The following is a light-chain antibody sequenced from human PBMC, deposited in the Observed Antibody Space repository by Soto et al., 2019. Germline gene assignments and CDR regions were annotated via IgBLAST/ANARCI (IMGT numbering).Light chain of an antibody. Sequence: DIQMTQSPSTLSASIGDRVTITCRASQSIKASSLQTGVPSRFSGSGSGTEFTLTISSLQPDDFATYYCQHYNSYSRTFGQGTKVEVK. V-gene: IGKV1-5*03. CDR2: AS. CDR1: QSI. J-gene: IGKJ1*01. CDR3: QHYNSYSRT.